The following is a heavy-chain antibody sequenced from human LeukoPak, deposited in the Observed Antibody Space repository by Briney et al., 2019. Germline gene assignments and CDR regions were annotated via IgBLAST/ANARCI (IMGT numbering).Heavy chain of an antibody. D-gene: IGHD5-24*01. V-gene: IGHV1-2*02. CDR1: GYTFTSYD. J-gene: IGHJ4*02. CDR3: ARDLGMATILY. Sequence: ASVKVSCKASGYTFTSYDINWVRQAPGQGLEWMGWINPNSGGTNYAQKFQGRVTMTRDTSISTAYMELSRLRSDDTAVYYCARDLGMATILYWGQGTLVTVSS. CDR2: INPNSGGT.